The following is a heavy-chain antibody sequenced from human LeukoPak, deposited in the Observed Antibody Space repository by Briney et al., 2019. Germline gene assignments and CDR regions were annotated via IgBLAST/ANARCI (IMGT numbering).Heavy chain of an antibody. CDR3: AKGPRGYSLVPTYFDY. D-gene: IGHD5-18*01. CDR2: ISWNSGSI. CDR1: GFTFDDYA. J-gene: IGHJ4*02. Sequence: GRSLRLSCAASGFTFDDYAMHWVRQAPGQGLEWVSGISWNSGSIGYADSVKGRFTISRDNAKNSLYLQMNSLRAEDTALYYCAKGPRGYSLVPTYFDYWGQGTLVTVSS. V-gene: IGHV3-9*01.